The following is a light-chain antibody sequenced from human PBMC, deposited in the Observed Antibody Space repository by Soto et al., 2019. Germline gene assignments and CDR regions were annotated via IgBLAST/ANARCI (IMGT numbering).Light chain of an antibody. CDR2: GAF. J-gene: IGKJ2*01. Sequence: EIVLTQSPGTLSLSPGEGTTLSCTTSQSVSSTYFAWYQQKPGQAPRLLIYGAFNRATGIPDRFRGSGSGTAFTLTISRLEPEDFAMYYCQQYDTSPPGYTFGQGTKLEIK. CDR1: QSVSSTY. CDR3: QQYDTSPPGYT. V-gene: IGKV3-20*01.